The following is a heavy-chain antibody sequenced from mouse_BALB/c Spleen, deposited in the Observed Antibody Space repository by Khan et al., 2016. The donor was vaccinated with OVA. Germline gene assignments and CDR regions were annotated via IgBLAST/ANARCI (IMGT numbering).Heavy chain of an antibody. D-gene: IGHD2-14*01. CDR1: GYTFTKNG. CDR2: IKTYTGEP. Sequence: QIQLVQSGPELKKPGEPVKISCKASGYTFTKNGMNWAKQAPGQGLKWMGWIKTYTGEPTYAADFKGRFAFSLETSASPAYLQINNLKNEDTATYFCARGGYAGTMDSWGQGTSVTVSP. J-gene: IGHJ4*01. V-gene: IGHV9-3-1*01. CDR3: ARGGYAGTMDS.